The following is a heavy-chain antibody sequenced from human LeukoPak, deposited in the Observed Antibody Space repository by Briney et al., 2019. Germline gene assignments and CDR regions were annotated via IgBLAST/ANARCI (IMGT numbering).Heavy chain of an antibody. CDR1: GGSISSSSYY. J-gene: IGHJ3*02. CDR2: IYYSGRT. Sequence: SETLSLTCTVSGGSISSSSYYWGWIRQPPGKGLEWIGSIYYSGRTYYNPSLKSRVTISVDTSKNQFALKLNSVTAADTAVYYCARALYGSSWYVRAFDIWGQGTMVTVSS. CDR3: ARALYGSSWYVRAFDI. D-gene: IGHD6-13*01. V-gene: IGHV4-39*06.